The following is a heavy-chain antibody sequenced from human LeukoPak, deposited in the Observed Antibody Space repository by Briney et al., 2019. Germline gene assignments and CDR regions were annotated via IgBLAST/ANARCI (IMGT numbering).Heavy chain of an antibody. CDR1: GFSFSSYG. J-gene: IGHJ5*02. V-gene: IGHV3-30*02. D-gene: IGHD3-22*01. Sequence: GGSLRLSCAGSGFSFSSYGMHWVRQAPGKGLEWMAFIRSDGSNKYYADSVKGRFTISRDNSKNTLYLQMNSLRAEDTAVYYCARDYYDSSGSSWFDPWGQGTLVTVSS. CDR2: IRSDGSNK. CDR3: ARDYYDSSGSSWFDP.